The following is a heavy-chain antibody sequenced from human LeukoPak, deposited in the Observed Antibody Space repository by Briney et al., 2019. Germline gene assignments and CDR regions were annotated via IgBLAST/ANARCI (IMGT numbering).Heavy chain of an antibody. J-gene: IGHJ4*02. CDR2: IKQDGSGK. CDR3: ARERLYYSYDRSGYLDY. V-gene: IGHV3-7*01. Sequence: GGSLRLSCEASGFTFSSYWMSWVRQAPGKGLEWVASIKQDGSGKYYVDSVKGRFTISRDNAKNSLYLQMNSLRAEDTAGYYCARERLYYSYDRSGYLDYWGQGTLVTVSS. D-gene: IGHD3-22*01. CDR1: GFTFSSYW.